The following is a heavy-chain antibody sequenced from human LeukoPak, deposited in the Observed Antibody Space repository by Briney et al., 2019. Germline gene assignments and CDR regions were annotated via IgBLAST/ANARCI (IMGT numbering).Heavy chain of an antibody. J-gene: IGHJ4*02. CDR1: GFTFSSYA. D-gene: IGHD1-26*01. V-gene: IGHV3-23*01. CDR2: ISGSGGST. Sequence: GGSLRLSCAASGFTFSSYAMSWVRQAPGKGLEWVSAISGSGGSTYYADSVKGRFTISRDNSKNTLYLQMNSLRAEDTAMYYCARVKVGASWYFDYWGQGTLVTVSS. CDR3: ARVKVGASWYFDY.